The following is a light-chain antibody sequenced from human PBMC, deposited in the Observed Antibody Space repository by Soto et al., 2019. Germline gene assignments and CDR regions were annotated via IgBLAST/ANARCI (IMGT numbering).Light chain of an antibody. CDR3: SSFTGGSQGGRRVV. Sequence: QSVLTQPPSASGSPGQSVTISCTGASSDVGDNKYVSWYQQRPGRAPKLLIFDVTQRPSGVPNRFSASKSGNTAYLAVSGLQAEDEADYFCSSFTGGSQGGRRVVFGGGTKLTVL. V-gene: IGLV2-8*01. CDR2: DVT. J-gene: IGLJ3*02. CDR1: SSDVGDNKY.